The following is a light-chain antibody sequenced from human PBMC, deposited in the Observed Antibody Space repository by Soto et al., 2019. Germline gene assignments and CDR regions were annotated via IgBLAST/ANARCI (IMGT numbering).Light chain of an antibody. J-gene: IGKJ1*01. CDR2: AAS. Sequence: DIQMTQSPSSLSASVGDRVTITCRASQSISSYLNWYQQKPGKAPKLLIYAASSLQSGVPTRFSGRGSGTDFTLTISSLQPEDFATYYCQQSYSTPPWTFGQGTEVEIK. CDR1: QSISSY. CDR3: QQSYSTPPWT. V-gene: IGKV1-39*01.